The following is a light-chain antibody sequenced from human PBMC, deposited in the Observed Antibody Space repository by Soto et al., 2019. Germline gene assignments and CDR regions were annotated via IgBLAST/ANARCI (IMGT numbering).Light chain of an antibody. Sequence: QSVLTQSPSASASLGSSVKLTCTLSSGHSSNIIAWHQQQPGQAPPYLMKLEGRGSYHKGSGVPYRFSGSSSGAARYLTGPHLQFEAEADYYCETGDSNPRVFGGGTKLTVL. CDR3: ETGDSNPRV. CDR1: SGHSSNI. CDR2: LEGRGSY. J-gene: IGLJ3*02. V-gene: IGLV4-60*02.